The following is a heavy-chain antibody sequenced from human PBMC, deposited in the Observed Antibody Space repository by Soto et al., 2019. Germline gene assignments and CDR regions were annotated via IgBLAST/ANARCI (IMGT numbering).Heavy chain of an antibody. D-gene: IGHD1-1*01. CDR2: MNPNSGNT. Sequence: ASVKVSCKASGYTFTSYGISWVRQATGQGLEWMGWMNPNSGNTAYALKFQGRVTMTRNTSISTAYMELSSLRSEDTAVYYCAREREGYGFDPWGQGTLVTVSS. CDR1: GYTFTSYG. CDR3: AREREGYGFDP. V-gene: IGHV1-8*02. J-gene: IGHJ5*02.